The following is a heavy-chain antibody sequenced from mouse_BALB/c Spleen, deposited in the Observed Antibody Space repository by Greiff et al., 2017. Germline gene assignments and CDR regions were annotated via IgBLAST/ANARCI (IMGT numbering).Heavy chain of an antibody. CDR1: GFAFSSYD. CDR3: ARQFPLITTVVATDYFDY. V-gene: IGHV5-12-1*01. Sequence: EVKLVESGGGLVKPGGSLKLSCAASGFAFSSYDMSWVRQTPEKRLEWVAYISSGGGSTYYPDTVKGRFTISRDNAKNTLYLQMSSLKSEDTAMYYCARQFPLITTVVATDYFDYWGQGTTLTVSS. J-gene: IGHJ2*01. D-gene: IGHD1-1*01. CDR2: ISSGGGST.